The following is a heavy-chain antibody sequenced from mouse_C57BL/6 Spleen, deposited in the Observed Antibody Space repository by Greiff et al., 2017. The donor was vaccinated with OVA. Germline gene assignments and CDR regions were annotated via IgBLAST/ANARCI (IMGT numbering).Heavy chain of an antibody. Sequence: VQLQQSGPELVKPGASVKMSCKASGYTFTDYNMHWVKQSHGKSLEWIGYINPNNGGTSYNQKFKGKATLTVNKSSSTAYMELRSLTSEDSAVYYCARGHQNWDGFDYWGQGTTLTVSS. D-gene: IGHD4-1*01. CDR2: INPNNGGT. CDR3: ARGHQNWDGFDY. CDR1: GYTFTDYN. J-gene: IGHJ2*01. V-gene: IGHV1-22*01.